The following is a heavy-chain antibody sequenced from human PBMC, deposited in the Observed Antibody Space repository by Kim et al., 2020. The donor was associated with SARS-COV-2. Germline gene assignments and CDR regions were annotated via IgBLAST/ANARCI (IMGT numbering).Heavy chain of an antibody. Sequence: SETLSLTCAVYGGSFSGYYWSWIRQPPGKGLEWIGEINHSGSTNYNPSLKSRVTISVDTSKNQFSLKLSSVTAADTAVYYCARGYCSGGSCYSVRRWGGRLDYWGQGTLVTVSS. D-gene: IGHD2-15*01. J-gene: IGHJ4*02. CDR3: ARGYCSGGSCYSVRRWGGRLDY. CDR1: GGSFSGYY. V-gene: IGHV4-34*01. CDR2: INHSGST.